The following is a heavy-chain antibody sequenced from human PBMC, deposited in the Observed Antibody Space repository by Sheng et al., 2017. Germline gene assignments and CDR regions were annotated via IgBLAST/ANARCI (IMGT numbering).Heavy chain of an antibody. D-gene: IGHD3-16*01. V-gene: IGHV1-69*01. CDR3: ARANLITFGGVSSFDF. CDR1: GGTFGSFA. CDR2: SIPPSGAI. Sequence: QVQLVQSAAEVKKPGSSVKVSCTASGGTFGSFAISWVRQAPGQGLXWMGGSIPPSGAIHYAQKFQGRVAITADEYTNSADMELRSLRPEDTAVYFCARANLITFGGVSSFDFWGQGTLVTVSS. J-gene: IGHJ4*02.